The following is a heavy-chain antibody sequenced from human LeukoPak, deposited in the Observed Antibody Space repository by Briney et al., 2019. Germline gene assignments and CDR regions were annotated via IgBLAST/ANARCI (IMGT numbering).Heavy chain of an antibody. D-gene: IGHD6-13*01. CDR1: GFTVSSYA. V-gene: IGHV3-21*01. J-gene: IGHJ4*02. Sequence: GGSLRLSCAASGFTVSSYAMSWVRQAPGKGLEWVSSISSSSSYIYYADSVKGRFTISRDNAKNSLYLQMNSLSAEDTAVYYCASGVRIAAAGTDYWGQGTLVTVSS. CDR2: ISSSSSYI. CDR3: ASGVRIAAAGTDY.